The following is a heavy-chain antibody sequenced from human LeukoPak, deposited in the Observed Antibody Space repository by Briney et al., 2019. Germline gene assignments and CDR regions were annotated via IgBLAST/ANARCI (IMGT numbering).Heavy chain of an antibody. D-gene: IGHD6-19*01. V-gene: IGHV4-34*01. Sequence: SETLSLTCAVYGGSFSGYYWSWIRQPPGKGLEWIGEINHSGGTNYNPSLKSRVTISVDTSKNQFSLKLSSVTAADTAVYYCASTINGQWLVNDYWGQGTLVTVSS. CDR1: GGSFSGYY. CDR3: ASTINGQWLVNDY. J-gene: IGHJ4*02. CDR2: INHSGGT.